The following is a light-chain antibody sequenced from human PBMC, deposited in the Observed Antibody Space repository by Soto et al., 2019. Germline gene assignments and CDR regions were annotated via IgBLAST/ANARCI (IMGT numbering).Light chain of an antibody. CDR1: QDISNY. Sequence: DIQMTQSPSSPSASVGDRVTITCQASQDISNYLNWYQQKPGKAPKLLIFDASNVETVVPSRFSGSGSGTDFTFTIHSLQPEDAATYYCQQYEERPLTFGGGTKVGIK. V-gene: IGKV1-33*01. CDR3: QQYEERPLT. J-gene: IGKJ4*01. CDR2: DAS.